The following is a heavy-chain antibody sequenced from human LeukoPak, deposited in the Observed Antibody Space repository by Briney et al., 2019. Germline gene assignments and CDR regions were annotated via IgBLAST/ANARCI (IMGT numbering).Heavy chain of an antibody. Sequence: GSLRLSCAASGLTFSGYSMNWVRQAPGKGLEWVSSISSSSAYIYQADSVKDRFTISRDNAKSSLYLQMNSLRAEDTAVYYCARDSRTSSGYSHLDAFDIWGQGTMVIVSS. V-gene: IGHV3-21*01. J-gene: IGHJ3*02. D-gene: IGHD5-18*01. CDR3: ARDSRTSSGYSHLDAFDI. CDR2: ISSSSAYI. CDR1: GLTFSGYS.